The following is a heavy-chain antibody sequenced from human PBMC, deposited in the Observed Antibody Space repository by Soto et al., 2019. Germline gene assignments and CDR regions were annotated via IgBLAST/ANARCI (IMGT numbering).Heavy chain of an antibody. CDR2: IFVTSTII. CDR3: ARDKDWAFDN. V-gene: IGHV3-48*04. D-gene: IGHD3-9*01. J-gene: IGHJ4*02. CDR1: GFTFSDYS. Sequence: GGSLRLSCVASGFTFSDYSMVWVRQSPGKGLEEISYIFVTSTIIYSADTVKNSSPATTDTAQNELTQQMNSLRVEDTGIYYCARDKDWAFDNWGQGT.